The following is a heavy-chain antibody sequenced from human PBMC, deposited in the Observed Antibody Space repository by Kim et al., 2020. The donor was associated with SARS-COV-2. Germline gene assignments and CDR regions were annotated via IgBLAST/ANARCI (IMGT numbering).Heavy chain of an antibody. J-gene: IGHJ3*02. D-gene: IGHD3-9*01. CDR1: GFTVSSNY. CDR3: ARGQIRYFDWLYAENAFDI. CDR2: IYSGGST. V-gene: IGHV3-53*01. Sequence: GGSLRLSCAASGFTVSSNYMSWVRQAPGKGLEWVPVIYSGGSTYYADSVKGRFTISRDNSKNTLYLQMNSLRAEDTAVYYCARGQIRYFDWLYAENAFDIWGQGTMVTVSS.